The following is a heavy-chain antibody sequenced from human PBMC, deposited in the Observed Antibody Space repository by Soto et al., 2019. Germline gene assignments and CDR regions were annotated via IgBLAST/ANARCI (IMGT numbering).Heavy chain of an antibody. CDR2: IIPIFGTA. CDR1: GGTFSSYA. V-gene: IGHV1-69*01. J-gene: IGHJ5*02. CDR3: AYHCSGGSCYPNWFDP. D-gene: IGHD2-15*01. Sequence: ASVKVSCKASGGTFSSYAISWVRQAPGQGLEWMGGIIPIFGTANYAQKFQGRVTITADESTSTAYMELSSLRSEDTAVYYCAYHCSGGSCYPNWFDPWGQGTLVTVSS.